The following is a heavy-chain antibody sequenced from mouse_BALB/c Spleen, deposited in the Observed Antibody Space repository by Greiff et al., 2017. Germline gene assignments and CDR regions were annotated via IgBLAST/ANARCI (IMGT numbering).Heavy chain of an antibody. CDR3: ASFITTAWYFDV. D-gene: IGHD1-2*01. V-gene: IGHV5-6-5*01. J-gene: IGHJ1*01. CDR2: ISSGGST. Sequence: EVQLVESGGGLVKPGGSLKLSCAASGFTFSSYAMSWVRQTPEKRLEWVASISSGGSTYYPDSVKGRFTISRDNARNILYLQMSSLRSEDTAMYYCASFITTAWYFDVWGAGTTVTVSS. CDR1: GFTFSSYA.